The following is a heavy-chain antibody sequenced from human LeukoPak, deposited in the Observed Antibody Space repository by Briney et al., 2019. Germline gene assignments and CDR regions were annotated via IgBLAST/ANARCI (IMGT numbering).Heavy chain of an antibody. Sequence: ASVKVSCKASGYTFTSYGISWVRQAPGQGLEWMGGIIPIFGTANYAQKFQGRVTITADESTSTAYMELSSLRSEDTAVYYCARDGPYGDRTFDYWGQGTLVTVSS. D-gene: IGHD4-17*01. CDR2: IIPIFGTA. J-gene: IGHJ4*02. CDR3: ARDGPYGDRTFDY. V-gene: IGHV1-69*13. CDR1: GYTFTSYG.